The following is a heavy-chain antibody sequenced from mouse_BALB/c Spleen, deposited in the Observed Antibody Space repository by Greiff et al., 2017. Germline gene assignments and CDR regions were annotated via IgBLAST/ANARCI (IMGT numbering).Heavy chain of an antibody. CDR3: ASYRYDGGGYFDY. Sequence: VKLVESGAELARPGASVKLSCKASGYTFTDYYINWVKQRTGQGLEWIGEIYPGSGNTYYNEKFKGKATLTADKSSSTAYMQLSSLTSEDSAVYFCASYRYDGGGYFDYWGQGTTLTVSS. V-gene: IGHV1-77*01. J-gene: IGHJ2*01. CDR1: GYTFTDYY. CDR2: IYPGSGNT. D-gene: IGHD2-14*01.